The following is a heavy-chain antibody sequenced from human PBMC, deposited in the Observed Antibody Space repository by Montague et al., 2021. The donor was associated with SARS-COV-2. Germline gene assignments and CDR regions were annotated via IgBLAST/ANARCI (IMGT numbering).Heavy chain of an antibody. J-gene: IGHJ3*01. CDR2: IYGGGTYI. Sequence: SRRLSCAVSGFTFSNYAMSWVRQAPGKGLEWVSFIYGGGTYIYYSDSVKGRFTISRDDSENALYLQMSSLRAEDTAVYYCARGPVSDAFDVWGQGTMVTVSS. CDR3: ARGPVSDAFDV. V-gene: IGHV3-23*03. D-gene: IGHD1-14*01. CDR1: GFTFSNYA.